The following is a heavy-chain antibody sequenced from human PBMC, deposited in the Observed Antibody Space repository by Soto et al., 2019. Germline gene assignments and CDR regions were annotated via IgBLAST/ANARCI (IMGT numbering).Heavy chain of an antibody. CDR2: IYYSGST. J-gene: IGHJ5*02. CDR3: ARGFTMVRGVIGSYNWFDP. V-gene: IGHV4-31*03. CDR1: GGSISSGGYY. D-gene: IGHD3-10*01. Sequence: SETLSLTCTVSGGSISSGGYYWSWIRQHPGKGLEWIGYIYYSGSTYYNPSLKSRVTISVDTSKNQFSLKLSSVTAADTAVYYCARGFTMVRGVIGSYNWFDPWGQGTLVTVSS.